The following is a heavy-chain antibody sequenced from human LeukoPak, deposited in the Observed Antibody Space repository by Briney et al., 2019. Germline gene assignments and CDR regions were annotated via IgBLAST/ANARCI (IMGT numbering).Heavy chain of an antibody. D-gene: IGHD6-19*01. Sequence: TGESLKISCKGSGYSFTSYWIGWARQMPGKGLEWMGIIYPGDSDTRNSPSFQGQVTISADKSISTAYLQWSSLKASDTAMYYCARLIAVAANWFDPWGQGTLVTVSS. V-gene: IGHV5-51*01. CDR1: GYSFTSYW. CDR2: IYPGDSDT. CDR3: ARLIAVAANWFDP. J-gene: IGHJ5*02.